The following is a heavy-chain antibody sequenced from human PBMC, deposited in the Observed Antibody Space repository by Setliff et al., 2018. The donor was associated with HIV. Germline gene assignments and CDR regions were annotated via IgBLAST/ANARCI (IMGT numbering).Heavy chain of an antibody. J-gene: IGHJ4*03. CDR3: ARGRGYCGSTSCYGYFDC. CDR2: IYSGGST. CDR1: GFSVNSNY. Sequence: GGSLRLSCAASGFSVNSNYMSWVRQAPGKGLEWVSVIYSGGSTYYADSVKGRFTISRHNSNNTLYLQMNSLRAEDTAMYYCARGRGYCGSTSCYGYFDCWGRGTLVTVSS. D-gene: IGHD2-2*01. V-gene: IGHV3-53*04.